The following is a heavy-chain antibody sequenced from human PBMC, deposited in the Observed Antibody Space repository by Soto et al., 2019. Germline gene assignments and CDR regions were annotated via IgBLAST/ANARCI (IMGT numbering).Heavy chain of an antibody. Sequence: EVQLLESGGGLVQPGGSLRLSCAASGFIFSTYAMNWVRQAPGKGLEWVSAISSSGGSTFYAESVRGRFTISRDNSINTLYLQMSSLITEDTAVYYCAHPRGYGVFDAVDIWGQGTMVTVSS. J-gene: IGHJ3*02. CDR3: AHPRGYGVFDAVDI. CDR1: GFIFSTYA. V-gene: IGHV3-23*01. CDR2: ISSSGGST. D-gene: IGHD4-17*01.